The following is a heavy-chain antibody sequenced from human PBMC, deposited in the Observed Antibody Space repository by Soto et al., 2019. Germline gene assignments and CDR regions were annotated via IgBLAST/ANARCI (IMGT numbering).Heavy chain of an antibody. CDR3: ARDTPPASGCNYFEY. D-gene: IGHD6-19*01. CDR2: TYYRSKWYN. CDR1: GDSVSSNSAA. Sequence: SQTLSLTCAISGDSVSSNSAAWSWIRQSPSRGLEWLGSTYYRSKWYNDFALSVKRRITIKADPSKNQLSLQLSSVTPEDTAGYSCARDTPPASGCNYFEYWGQGTLVTVSS. J-gene: IGHJ4*02. V-gene: IGHV6-1*01.